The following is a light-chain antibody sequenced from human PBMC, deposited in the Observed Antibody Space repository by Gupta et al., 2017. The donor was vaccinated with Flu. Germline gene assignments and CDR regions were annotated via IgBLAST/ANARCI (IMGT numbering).Light chain of an antibody. CDR1: EDINTY. CDR2: SAS. CDR3: QETDTKPHT. J-gene: IGKJ2*01. V-gene: IGKV1-39*01. Sequence: DIQMTQSPSSLYASLGDRISITCRASEDINTYLNWYQQRPGESPKLLVFSASASQGGIPSRFSGSASGRAFSLTIAMLPPGDFATSYIQETDTKPHTLGQGT.